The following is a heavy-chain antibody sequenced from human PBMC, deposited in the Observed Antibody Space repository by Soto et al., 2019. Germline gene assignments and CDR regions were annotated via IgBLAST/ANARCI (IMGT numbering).Heavy chain of an antibody. V-gene: IGHV3-30*18. Sequence: PGGSLRLSCAASGFTFSSYGMHLVRQAPGKGLEWVAVISYDGSNKYYADSVRGRFTISRDNSKNTLYLQMNSLRAEDTAVYYCAKDHDNWNDFYYYYGMDVWGQGTTVTVSS. J-gene: IGHJ6*02. CDR2: ISYDGSNK. CDR1: GFTFSSYG. D-gene: IGHD1-20*01. CDR3: AKDHDNWNDFYYYYGMDV.